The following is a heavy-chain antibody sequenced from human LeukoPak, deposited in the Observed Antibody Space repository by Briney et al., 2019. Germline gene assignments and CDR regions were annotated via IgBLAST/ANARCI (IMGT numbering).Heavy chain of an antibody. CDR3: ARDFPQPSSGWFEQPVAAFYS. D-gene: IGHD6-19*01. V-gene: IGHV3-21*01. Sequence: GRSLRLSCGASGVTLSIDSMNWVRQAPGKGLEWVSSISSSSSYIYYADSVKGRFTISRDNAKNSLYLQMNSRRAEDTAVYYCARDFPQPSSGWFEQPVAAFYSCGPGRMVTVSS. CDR2: ISSSSSYI. CDR1: GVTLSIDS. J-gene: IGHJ3*02.